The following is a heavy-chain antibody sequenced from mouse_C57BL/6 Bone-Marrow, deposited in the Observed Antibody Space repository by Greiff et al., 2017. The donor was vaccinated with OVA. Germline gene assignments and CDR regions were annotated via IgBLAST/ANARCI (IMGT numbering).Heavy chain of an antibody. D-gene: IGHD1-1*01. CDR2: IYPRSGNT. Sequence: QVQLKESGAELARPGASVKLSCKASGYTFTSYGISWVKQRTGQGLEWIGEIYPRSGNTYYNEKFKGKATLTADKSSSTAYMELRSLTSEDSAVYVWAREGYYYGSSTWFAYWGQGTLVTVSA. J-gene: IGHJ3*01. V-gene: IGHV1-81*01. CDR1: GYTFTSYG. CDR3: AREGYYYGSSTWFAY.